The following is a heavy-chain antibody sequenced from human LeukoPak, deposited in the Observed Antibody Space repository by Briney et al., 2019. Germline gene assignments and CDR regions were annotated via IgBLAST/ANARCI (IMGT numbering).Heavy chain of an antibody. CDR1: GYTFTTYE. CDR2: MNPNSCNT. CDR3: ARGPNKSDGGNSGSAWFDP. J-gene: IGHJ5*02. Sequence: ASLKVSCKASGYTFTTYEINWVRQSTGQGLEWMGWMNPNSCNTGYAQKFQGRVTMTRNTSISTAYMELSSLRSEDTAVYYCARGPNKSDGGNSGSAWFDPWGQGTLVTVS. V-gene: IGHV1-8*01. D-gene: IGHD4-23*01.